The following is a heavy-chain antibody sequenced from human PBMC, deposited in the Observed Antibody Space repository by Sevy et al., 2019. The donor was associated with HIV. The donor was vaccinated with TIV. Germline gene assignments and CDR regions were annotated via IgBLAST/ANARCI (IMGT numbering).Heavy chain of an antibody. D-gene: IGHD1-26*01. CDR1: GGTFSSYA. CDR2: IIPIFGTA. Sequence: ASVKVSCKASGGTFSSYAISWVRQARGQGLEWMGGIIPIFGTANYAQKFQGRVTITADESTITAYMELSSLRSEDTAVYYCARDSHGSYYKGAFDYWGQGTLVTVSS. J-gene: IGHJ4*02. V-gene: IGHV1-69*13. CDR3: ARDSHGSYYKGAFDY.